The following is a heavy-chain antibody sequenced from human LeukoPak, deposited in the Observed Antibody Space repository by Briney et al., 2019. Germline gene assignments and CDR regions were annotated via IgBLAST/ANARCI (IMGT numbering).Heavy chain of an antibody. CDR2: INHSGST. CDR1: GGSFSGYY. Sequence: SETLSLTCAVYGGSFSGYYWNWIRQPPGKGLEWIGEINHSGSTNYNPSLKSRVTISVDTSKNQFSLKLTSVTAADTAVYYCAGRTTPPYYFENWGQGNLVTVSS. J-gene: IGHJ4*02. V-gene: IGHV4-34*01. CDR3: AGRTTPPYYFEN. D-gene: IGHD1-1*01.